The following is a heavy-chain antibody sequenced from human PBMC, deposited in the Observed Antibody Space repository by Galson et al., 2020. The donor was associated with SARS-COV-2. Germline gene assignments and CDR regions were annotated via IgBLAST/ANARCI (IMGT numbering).Heavy chain of an antibody. D-gene: IGHD2-21*02. J-gene: IGHJ6*03. CDR1: GGSISSSDW. Sequence: SETLSLTCAVSGGSISSSDWWGWVRQPPGKGLEWIGEIFHSGYTNYNPSLKSRVTMSVDTSKNQFSLKLSSVTAADTALYYCSRIIVTAYYFSYMDVWGKGTTVTVCS. V-gene: IGHV4-4*02. CDR3: SRIIVTAYYFSYMDV. CDR2: IFHSGYT.